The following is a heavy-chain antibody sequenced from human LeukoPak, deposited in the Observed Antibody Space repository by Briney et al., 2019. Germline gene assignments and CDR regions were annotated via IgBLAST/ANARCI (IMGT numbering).Heavy chain of an antibody. CDR3: AKGYCISTSCFFDY. CDR2: ISWNSGSI. D-gene: IGHD2-2*01. CDR1: GFTFSSYW. V-gene: IGHV3-9*03. Sequence: PGGSLRLSCEASGFTFSSYWMHWVRQTPGKGLEWVSGISWNSGSIGYADSVKGRFTISRDNAKNSLYLQMNSLRAEDMALYYCAKGYCISTSCFFDYWGQGTLVTVSS. J-gene: IGHJ4*02.